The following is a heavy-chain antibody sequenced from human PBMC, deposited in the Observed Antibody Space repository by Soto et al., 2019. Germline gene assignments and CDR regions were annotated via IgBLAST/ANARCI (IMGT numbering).Heavy chain of an antibody. CDR3: AKYYMVTRSPFDY. V-gene: IGHV3-23*01. CDR2: ITSTGDRA. J-gene: IGHJ4*02. D-gene: IGHD5-18*01. CDR1: GFTFSSYA. Sequence: EVQLLESGGGLVQPGGSLRLSCAASGFTFSSYAMSWVRQAPGKGLEWVSSITSTGDRAYCADSVKGRFTVSRDNSKNTLYLQMNSLRAEDTAVYYCAKYYMVTRSPFDYWGQGTLVTVSS.